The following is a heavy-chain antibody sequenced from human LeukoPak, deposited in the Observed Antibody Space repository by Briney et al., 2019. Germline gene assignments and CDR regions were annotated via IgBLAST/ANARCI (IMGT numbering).Heavy chain of an antibody. CDR2: INTDGSSN. J-gene: IGHJ4*02. CDR1: GFTFSNYY. D-gene: IGHD3-16*02. CDR3: VRYRPAPA. Sequence: GGSLRLSCAASGFTFSNYYMHWGRQAPGEGLVWISGINTDGSSNYYGDSVKGRFTISRDNARKTLYLLMSSLRAEDSAIYYCVRYRPAPAWGQGTLVTVAS. V-gene: IGHV3-74*01.